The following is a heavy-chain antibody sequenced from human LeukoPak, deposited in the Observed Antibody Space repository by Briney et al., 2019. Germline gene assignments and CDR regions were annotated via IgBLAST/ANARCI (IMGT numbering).Heavy chain of an antibody. CDR3: AKKSIDCSSASCYLDY. D-gene: IGHD2-2*01. J-gene: IGHJ4*02. CDR1: GFNFSSYA. V-gene: IGHV3-23*01. CDR2: ISGSGGST. Sequence: GGSLRLSCAASGFNFSSYAMSWVRQAPGKGLEWVSAISGSGGSTYYADSVKGRFTISRDNSKNTLYLQMNSLRAEDTAVYYCAKKSIDCSSASCYLDYWGQGTLVTVSS.